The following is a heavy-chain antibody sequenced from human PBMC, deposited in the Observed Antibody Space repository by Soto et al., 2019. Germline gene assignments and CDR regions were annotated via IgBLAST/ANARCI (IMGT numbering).Heavy chain of an antibody. CDR3: ARDTVDYYDSSGYYHPFAY. J-gene: IGHJ4*02. CDR1: GFTFSSYW. CDR2: IKQDGSEK. V-gene: IGHV3-7*05. D-gene: IGHD3-22*01. Sequence: HPGGSLRLSCAASGFTFSSYWMSWVRQAPGKGLEWVANIKQDGSEKYYVDSVKGRFTISRDNAKNSRYLQMNSLRAEDTAVYYCARDTVDYYDSSGYYHPFAYCDQAPLVTVSS.